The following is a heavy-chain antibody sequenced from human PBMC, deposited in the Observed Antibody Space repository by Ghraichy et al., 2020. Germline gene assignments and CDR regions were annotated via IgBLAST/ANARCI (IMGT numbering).Heavy chain of an antibody. CDR3: AKDGLRFLEWQGTYMDV. CDR1: GFTFDDYT. D-gene: IGHD3-3*01. J-gene: IGHJ6*03. Sequence: GGSLRLSCAASGFTFDDYTMHWVRQAPGKGLEWVSLISWDGGSTYYADSVKGRFTISRDNSKNSLYLQMNSLRTEDTALYYCAKDGLRFLEWQGTYMDVWGKGTTGTVSS. CDR2: ISWDGGST. V-gene: IGHV3-43*01.